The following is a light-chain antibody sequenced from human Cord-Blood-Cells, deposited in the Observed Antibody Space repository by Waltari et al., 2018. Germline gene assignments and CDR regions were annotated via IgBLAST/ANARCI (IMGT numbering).Light chain of an antibody. J-gene: IGLJ2*01. Sequence: QSALTQPRSVSGSPGPSATIPCTGTSSHVGGYHYVSWYQQHPGKAPKLMIYDVSKRPSGVPDRFSGSKSGNTASLTISGLQAEDEADYYCCSYAGSYTLVFGGGTKLTVL. CDR2: DVS. CDR1: SSHVGGYHY. CDR3: CSYAGSYTLV. V-gene: IGLV2-11*01.